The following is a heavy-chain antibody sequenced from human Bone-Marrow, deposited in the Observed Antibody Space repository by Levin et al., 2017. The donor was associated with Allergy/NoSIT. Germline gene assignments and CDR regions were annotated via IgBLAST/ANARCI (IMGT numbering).Heavy chain of an antibody. CDR2: IYYSGST. J-gene: IGHJ5*02. Sequence: PSETLSLTCTVSGGSISSYYWSWIRQPPGKGLEWIGYIYYSGSTNYNPSLKSRVTITVDTSKNQFSLKLSSVTAADTAVYYCAGGLDIVVVPAAPPGPFWFDPWGQGTLVTVSS. CDR1: GGSISSYY. D-gene: IGHD2-2*03. V-gene: IGHV4-59*01. CDR3: AGGLDIVVVPAAPPGPFWFDP.